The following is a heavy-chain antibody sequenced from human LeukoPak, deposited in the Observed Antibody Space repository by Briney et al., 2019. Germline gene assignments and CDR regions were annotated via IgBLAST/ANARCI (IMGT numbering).Heavy chain of an antibody. CDR3: ARDLGGSWQYYFDY. J-gene: IGHJ4*02. CDR1: GYTFTGYY. V-gene: IGHV1-2*02. Sequence: ASVKVSCKASGYTFTGYYMHWVRQAPGQGLEWTGWINPNSGGTNYAQKFQGRVTMTRDTSISTAYMELSRLRSDDTAVYYCARDLGGSWQYYFDYWGQGTLVTVSS. CDR2: INPNSGGT. D-gene: IGHD3-16*01.